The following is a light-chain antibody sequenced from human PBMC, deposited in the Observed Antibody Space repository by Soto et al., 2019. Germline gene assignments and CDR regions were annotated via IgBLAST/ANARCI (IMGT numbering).Light chain of an antibody. J-gene: IGLJ3*02. CDR3: QTWGTGIWV. CDR1: SGYSTYG. CDR2: LNSDGSH. Sequence: QLVLTQSPSASASLGASVKLTCTLSSGYSTYGIAWHQQQPEKGPRFLMKLNSDGSHNKGDGIPDRFSGSSSGAERYLPISRRQLEGWADYYCQTWGTGIWVFGGGTKLTVL. V-gene: IGLV4-69*01.